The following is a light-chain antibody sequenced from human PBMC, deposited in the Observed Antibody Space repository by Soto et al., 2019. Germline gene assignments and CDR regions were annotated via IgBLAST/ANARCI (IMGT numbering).Light chain of an antibody. Sequence: QSVLTQPPSASGTPGQRVTISCSGSSSNIGSNYVYWYQQLPGTAPKLLIYSNNQRPSVVPDRFSGSKSGTSASLAISGLRSEDEADYYCAAWDDSLSGPWVFGGGTKVTVL. CDR1: SSNIGSNY. CDR3: AAWDDSLSGPWV. CDR2: SNN. V-gene: IGLV1-47*02. J-gene: IGLJ3*02.